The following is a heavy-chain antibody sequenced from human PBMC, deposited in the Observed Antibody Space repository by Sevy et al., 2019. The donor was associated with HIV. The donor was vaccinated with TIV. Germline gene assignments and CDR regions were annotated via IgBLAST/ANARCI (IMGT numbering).Heavy chain of an antibody. Sequence: GGSLRLSCTTSGFTFDDYAMSWFRQAPGKGLEWVAFITRNSYEAYGGATDYGASVKDRFIISRDDSKSIAYLQMNSLKTEDTGVYYCTRGLATADTPEYYFDYWGQGTLVTVSS. CDR2: ITRNSYEAYGGAT. J-gene: IGHJ4*02. V-gene: IGHV3-49*03. CDR3: TRGLATADTPEYYFDY. D-gene: IGHD5-12*01. CDR1: GFTFDDYA.